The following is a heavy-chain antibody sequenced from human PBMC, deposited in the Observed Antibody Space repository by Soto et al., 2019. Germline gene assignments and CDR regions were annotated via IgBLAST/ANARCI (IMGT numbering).Heavy chain of an antibody. CDR3: ARVHYDFWGGYYTGPYYFDY. V-gene: IGHV3-30-3*01. J-gene: IGHJ4*02. Sequence: GGSLRLSCAASGFTFSSYAMHWVRQAPGEGLEWVAVISYDGSNKYYADSVKGRFTISRDNSKNTLYLQMNSLRAEDTAVYYCARVHYDFWGGYYTGPYYFDYWGQGTLVTVSS. CDR1: GFTFSSYA. CDR2: ISYDGSNK. D-gene: IGHD3-3*01.